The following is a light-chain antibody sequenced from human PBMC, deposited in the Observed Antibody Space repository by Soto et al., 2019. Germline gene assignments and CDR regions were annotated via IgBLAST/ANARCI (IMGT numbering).Light chain of an antibody. V-gene: IGLV2-14*03. CDR1: SSDVGGYNY. J-gene: IGLJ1*01. CDR2: DVT. Sequence: SALTQPASLSGSPGPSITISCTGTSSDVGGYNYVSWYQHHPGKAPKLIIYDVTNRPSGVSNPFSGSKSGNTASLTISGLQPEDEADYYCSSYTTSNTRQIVFGTGTKVTVL. CDR3: SSYTTSNTRQIV.